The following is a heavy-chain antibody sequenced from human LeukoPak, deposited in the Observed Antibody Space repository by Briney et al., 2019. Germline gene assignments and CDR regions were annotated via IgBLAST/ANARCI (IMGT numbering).Heavy chain of an antibody. J-gene: IGHJ5*02. V-gene: IGHV4-38-2*02. CDR2: FYHSGIT. D-gene: IGHD6-6*01. CDR3: ARDLTQQLVPRGWFDP. Sequence: SETLSLTCAVPGYSISRGYYWAWIRQPPAKGLEWMGIFYHSGITYYNPSLKSRVTISVDTSNHQFYLKLSSAAAADTAVYYCARDLTQQLVPRGWFDPLGQGNLVTVSS. CDR1: GYSISRGYY.